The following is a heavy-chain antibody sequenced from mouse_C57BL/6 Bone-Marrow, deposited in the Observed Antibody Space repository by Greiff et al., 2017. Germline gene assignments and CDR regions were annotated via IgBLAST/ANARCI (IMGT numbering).Heavy chain of an antibody. CDR1: GFNIKDYY. CDR2: IDPEGGEN. Sequence: EVQLQESGAELVKPGASVTLSCTASGFNIKDYYMHWVKQRTEKGLEWIGRIDPEGGENKYAPKLPGKTTITADTSSNTAFLQLSSLTSEDTAVYYCGRGAFAYGGQGTLVTVSA. CDR3: GRGAFAY. J-gene: IGHJ3*01. V-gene: IGHV14-2*01.